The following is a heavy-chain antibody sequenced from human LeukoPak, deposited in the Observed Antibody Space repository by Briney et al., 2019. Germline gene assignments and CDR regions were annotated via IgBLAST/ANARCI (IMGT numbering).Heavy chain of an antibody. Sequence: PAETLSLTCAVYGGSFRGYYWSWIRQPPGEGLEGVGEINHSGSTNYSPSVKGRFTISGDTSKNQFSPKLSSVTAADTAVYSSARLNWGSGWSFDLWGRGTLVTVSS. CDR1: GGSFRGYY. CDR3: ARLNWGSGWSFDL. CDR2: INHSGST. J-gene: IGHJ2*01. V-gene: IGHV4-34*01. D-gene: IGHD7-27*01.